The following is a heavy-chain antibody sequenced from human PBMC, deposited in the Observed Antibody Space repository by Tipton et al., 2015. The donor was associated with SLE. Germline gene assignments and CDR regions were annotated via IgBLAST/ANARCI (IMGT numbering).Heavy chain of an antibody. V-gene: IGHV4-61*01. CDR2: IYYSGST. CDR3: ARDLRGSGSYSHYYYGMDV. D-gene: IGHD3-10*01. CDR1: GYYIRSGYY. Sequence: TLSLTCSVSGYYIRSGYYWGWIRQPPGKGLEWIGYIYYSGSTNYNPSLKSRVTISVDTSKNQFSLKLSSVTAADTAVYYCARDLRGSGSYSHYYYGMDVWGQGTTVTVSS. J-gene: IGHJ6*02.